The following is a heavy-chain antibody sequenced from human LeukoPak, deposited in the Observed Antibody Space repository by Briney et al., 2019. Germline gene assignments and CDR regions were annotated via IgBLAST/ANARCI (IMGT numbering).Heavy chain of an antibody. CDR2: IKKDGSET. CDR1: GFSFRSYW. D-gene: IGHD3-9*01. J-gene: IGHJ5*02. Sequence: GGSLRLSCAATGFSFRSYWMNWVRQAPGKGLEWLAIIKKDGSETPYKGSVEGRFTISSDNAKNSLHLQMNSLRAEDTAVYYCAGGSGYLITSWGQGTLVTVSS. CDR3: AGGSGYLITS. V-gene: IGHV3-7*01.